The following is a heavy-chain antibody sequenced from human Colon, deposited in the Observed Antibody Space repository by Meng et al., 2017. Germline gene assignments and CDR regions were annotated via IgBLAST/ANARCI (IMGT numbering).Heavy chain of an antibody. CDR2: IYYSGTT. CDR3: AEGWTRYR. Sequence: SETLSLTCTVSGGSSSLGGFYWNWIRQFPGKGLEWIGYIYYSGTTYYNPSLKSRATFSVDSSKRQFSLKLSSVTAADTAVYFCAEGWTRYRWGQGKLVTVSS. D-gene: IGHD1-26*01. V-gene: IGHV4-31*03. J-gene: IGHJ4*02. CDR1: GGSSSLGGFY.